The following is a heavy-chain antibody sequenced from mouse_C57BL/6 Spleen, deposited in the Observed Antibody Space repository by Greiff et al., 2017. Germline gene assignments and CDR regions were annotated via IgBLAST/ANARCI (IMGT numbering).Heavy chain of an antibody. J-gene: IGHJ2*01. CDR1: GFNIKDYY. Sequence: EVQLQQSGAELVKPGASVKLSCTASGFNIKDYYMHWVKQRTEQGLEWIGRIDPEDGETKYAPQFPGKATLTADTSSNTAYLQLSSLTSEDTAVXYCARWGDGYYDFDYWGQGTTLTVSS. D-gene: IGHD2-3*01. CDR2: IDPEDGET. V-gene: IGHV14-2*01. CDR3: ARWGDGYYDFDY.